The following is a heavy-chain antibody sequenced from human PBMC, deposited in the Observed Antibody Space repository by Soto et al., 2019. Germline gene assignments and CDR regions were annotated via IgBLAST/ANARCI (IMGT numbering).Heavy chain of an antibody. CDR1: GFTFGDYA. CDR2: IRSKAYGGTT. CDR3: TRVGYCSGGSCYSSRYGMDV. V-gene: IGHV3-49*03. Sequence: GGSLRLSCTASGFTFGDYAMSWFRQAPGKGLEWVGFIRSKAYGGTTEYAASVKGRFTISRDDSKSIAYLQMNSLKTEDTAVYYCTRVGYCSGGSCYSSRYGMDVWGQGTTVTVS. D-gene: IGHD2-15*01. J-gene: IGHJ6*02.